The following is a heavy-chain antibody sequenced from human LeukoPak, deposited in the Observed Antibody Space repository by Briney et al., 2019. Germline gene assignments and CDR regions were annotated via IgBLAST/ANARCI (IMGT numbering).Heavy chain of an antibody. CDR1: GGSINGYF. D-gene: IGHD6-19*01. V-gene: IGHV4-59*01. J-gene: IGHJ4*02. Sequence: PSETLSLTCTVSGGSINGYFWNWIRQASGKGLEWIGYIHYRGSAIYNPSLKTRVTISLDTSEKQFSLKLSSVTAADTAVYYCAAELNNEQWLDWDYWGQGTPVTVSS. CDR2: IHYRGSA. CDR3: AAELNNEQWLDWDY.